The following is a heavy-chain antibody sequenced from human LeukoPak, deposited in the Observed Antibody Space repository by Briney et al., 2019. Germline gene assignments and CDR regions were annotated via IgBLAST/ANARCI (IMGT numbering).Heavy chain of an antibody. CDR2: INPSGGST. CDR3: ARDELVPWFGEPNYYYGMDV. Sequence: GASVKVSCKASGYTFTSYYMHWVRQAPGQGLEWMGIINPSGGSTSYAQKFQGRVAMTRDTSTSTVYMELSSLRSEDTAVYYCARDELVPWFGEPNYYYGMDVWGQGTTVTVSS. J-gene: IGHJ6*02. D-gene: IGHD3-10*01. V-gene: IGHV1-46*01. CDR1: GYTFTSYY.